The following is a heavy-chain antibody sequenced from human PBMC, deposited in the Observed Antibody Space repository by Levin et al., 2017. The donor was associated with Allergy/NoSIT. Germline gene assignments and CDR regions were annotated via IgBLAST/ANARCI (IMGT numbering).Heavy chain of an antibody. CDR1: GGSISSYY. D-gene: IGHD5-12*01. CDR2: IYYSGST. J-gene: IGHJ3*02. V-gene: IGHV4-59*01. Sequence: SQTLSLTCTVSGGSISSYYWSWIRQPPGKGLEWIGYIYYSGSTNYNPSLKSRVTISVDTSKNQFSLKLSSVTAADTAVYYCARGAGSRDEYSGLAFDIWGQGTMVTVSS. CDR3: ARGAGSRDEYSGLAFDI.